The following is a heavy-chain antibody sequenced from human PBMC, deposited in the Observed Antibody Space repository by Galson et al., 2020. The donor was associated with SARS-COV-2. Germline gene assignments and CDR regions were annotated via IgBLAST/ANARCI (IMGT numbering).Heavy chain of an antibody. J-gene: IGHJ6*02. CDR2: INAGNGNT. CDR3: ARGHWNPYGMDV. D-gene: IGHD1-1*01. Sequence: ASVKVSCKASGYPFTSYAMPWVRQAPGQRLEWMGWINAGNGNTKYSQKFQGRVTITRDTSASTAYMELSSLRSEDTAVYYCARGHWNPYGMDVWGQGTTVTVSS. V-gene: IGHV1-3*01. CDR1: GYPFTSYA.